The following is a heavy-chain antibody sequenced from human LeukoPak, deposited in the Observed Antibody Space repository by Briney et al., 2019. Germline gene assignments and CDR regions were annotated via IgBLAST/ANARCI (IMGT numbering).Heavy chain of an antibody. V-gene: IGHV4-38-2*02. CDR3: ARYNRPDTNDAFDI. CDR1: GYSISSGYY. J-gene: IGHJ3*02. D-gene: IGHD2-8*01. Sequence: PSETLSLTCTVSGYSISSGYYWGWIRQPPGKGLEWIGSIDYSGSTYYNPSLKSRVTISVDTSKTHFSLRLSSVTAADTAIYYCARYNRPDTNDAFDIWGQGTMVTVSS. CDR2: IDYSGST.